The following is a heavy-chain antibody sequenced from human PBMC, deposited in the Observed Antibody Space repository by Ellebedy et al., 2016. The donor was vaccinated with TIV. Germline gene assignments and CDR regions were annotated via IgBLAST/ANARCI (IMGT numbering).Heavy chain of an antibody. CDR3: VKGTMVRGYHWFDP. D-gene: IGHD3-10*01. CDR2: ISSNGGST. Sequence: GESLKISXSASGFTFSSYAMHWVRQAPGKGLEYVSAISSNGGSTYYADSVKGRFTISRDNSKNTLYLQMSSLRAEDTAVYYCVKGTMVRGYHWFDPWGQGTLVTVSS. V-gene: IGHV3-64D*06. J-gene: IGHJ5*02. CDR1: GFTFSSYA.